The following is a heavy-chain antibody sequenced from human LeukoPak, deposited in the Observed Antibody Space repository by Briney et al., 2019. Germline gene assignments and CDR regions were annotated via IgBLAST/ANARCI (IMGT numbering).Heavy chain of an antibody. CDR2: LSSSSTYI. CDR3: AREPTSMGSDY. J-gene: IGHJ4*02. Sequence: GGSLRLSCAASGFTFSTYSMTWVRQAPGKGLEWVSSLSSSSTYIYYADSVKGRFTISRDNARSSLYLQMNSLRADDAAVYYCAREPTSMGSDYWGQGTLVTVSS. D-gene: IGHD5-18*01. V-gene: IGHV3-21*01. CDR1: GFTFSTYS.